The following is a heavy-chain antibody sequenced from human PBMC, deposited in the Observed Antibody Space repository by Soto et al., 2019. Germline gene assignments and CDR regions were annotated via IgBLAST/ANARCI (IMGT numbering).Heavy chain of an antibody. CDR3: ARDGYDGSGSPYPAY. V-gene: IGHV4-59*01. Sequence: SETLSLTCIVSGGSITSYHWSWIRQFPGKGLEWIAYTSYTGSTDYNPSLKSRVTISVDTSKRQFSLRLTSVTAADTAVYYCARDGYDGSGSPYPAYWGPGTQVTV. CDR2: TSYTGST. D-gene: IGHD3-10*01. CDR1: GGSITSYH. J-gene: IGHJ4*02.